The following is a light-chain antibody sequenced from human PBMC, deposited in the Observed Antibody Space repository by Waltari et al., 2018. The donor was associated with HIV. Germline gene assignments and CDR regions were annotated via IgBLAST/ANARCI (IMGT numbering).Light chain of an antibody. CDR1: QSLISDY. CDR3: QHSFGT. Sequence: EVVLTPSPGTLSLSPGESATLSCRASQSLISDYLAWYQQKPGQAPSLLVYSASNRAAGVPDRFEGGGFGTEFTLTITRLEPEDSAVYYCQHSFGTFGQGTKVEI. J-gene: IGKJ1*01. V-gene: IGKV3-20*01. CDR2: SAS.